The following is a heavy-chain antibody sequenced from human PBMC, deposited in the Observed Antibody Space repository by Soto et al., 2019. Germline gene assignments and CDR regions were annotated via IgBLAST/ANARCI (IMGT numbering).Heavy chain of an antibody. D-gene: IGHD3-22*01. J-gene: IGHJ4*02. Sequence: PGESLKISCKGSGYSFTSYWISWVRQMPGKGLEWMGRIDPSDSYTNYSPSFQGHVTISADKSISTAYLQWSSLKASDTAMYYCALSYYYDSSGYYWGQGTLVTVSS. CDR1: GYSFTSYW. CDR2: IDPSDSYT. CDR3: ALSYYYDSSGYY. V-gene: IGHV5-10-1*01.